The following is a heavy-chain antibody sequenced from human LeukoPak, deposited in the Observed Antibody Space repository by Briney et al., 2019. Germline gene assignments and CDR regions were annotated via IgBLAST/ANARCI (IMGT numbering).Heavy chain of an antibody. V-gene: IGHV4-59*08. D-gene: IGHD6-6*01. CDR1: GGSMSPYY. Sequence: SETLSLTCTVTGGSMSPYYWSWLRQPPGKGLQWIGYVYYTGSGTTHPSLKSRVTISVNTSKNQLFLKLNSVTAADTAMYYCASHSSLSDTFDIWGQGTMVTVSS. CDR2: VYYTGSG. J-gene: IGHJ3*02. CDR3: ASHSSLSDTFDI.